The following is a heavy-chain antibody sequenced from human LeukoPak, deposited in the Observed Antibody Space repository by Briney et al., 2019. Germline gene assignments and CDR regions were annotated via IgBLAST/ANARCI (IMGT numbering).Heavy chain of an antibody. D-gene: IGHD6-19*01. V-gene: IGHV1-2*02. CDR2: INPNSGGT. CDR3: AREGSSGWSPRGWFDP. Sequence: GASVKVSCKASGYTFTGYYIHWVRQAPGQGLEWMGWINPNSGGTNYAQKFQGRVTMTRDTSISTAYMELSRLNFDDRAICYCAREGSSGWSPRGWFDPWGQGTLVTVSS. J-gene: IGHJ5*02. CDR1: GYTFTGYY.